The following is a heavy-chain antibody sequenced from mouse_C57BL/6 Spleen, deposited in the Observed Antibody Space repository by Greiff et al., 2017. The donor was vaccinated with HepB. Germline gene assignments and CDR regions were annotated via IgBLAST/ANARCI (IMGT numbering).Heavy chain of an antibody. J-gene: IGHJ4*01. Sequence: VQLQQSGAELVKPGASVKMSCKASGYTFTSYWITWVKQRPGQGLEWIGDIYPGSGSTNYNEKFKSKATLTVDTSSSTAYMQLSSLTSEDSAVYYCASGMVYYYAMDYWGQGTSVTVSS. CDR2: IYPGSGST. V-gene: IGHV1-55*01. CDR3: ASGMVYYYAMDY. D-gene: IGHD2-10*02. CDR1: GYTFTSYW.